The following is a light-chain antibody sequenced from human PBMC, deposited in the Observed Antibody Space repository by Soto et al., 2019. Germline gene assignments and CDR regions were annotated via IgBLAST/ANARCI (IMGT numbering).Light chain of an antibody. V-gene: IGLV1-51*01. CDR3: ATWDGSLPGEV. Sequence: QSALTQSPSVSAAPGQKVTISCSGSSSNIGNNYVSWYQQLPGTAPKLLIYDNNKRPSGIPDRFSGSKSGTSGTLDITGLQTGDEADYYCATWDGSLPGEVFGGGTLLTVL. CDR2: DNN. CDR1: SSNIGNNY. J-gene: IGLJ2*01.